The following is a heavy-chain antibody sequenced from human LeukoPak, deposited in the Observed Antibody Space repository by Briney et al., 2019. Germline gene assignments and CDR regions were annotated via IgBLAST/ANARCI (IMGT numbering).Heavy chain of an antibody. CDR3: ARRAGRVVTATHYYYYMDV. CDR1: GGSISSYY. J-gene: IGHJ6*03. CDR2: IYYSGST. Sequence: SETLSLTCTVSGGSISSYYWSWIRQPPGKGLEWIGYIYYSGSTNYNPSLKSRVTISVDTSKNQFSLKLSSVNAADTAVYYCARRAGRVVTATHYYYYMDVWGKGTTVTVSS. V-gene: IGHV4-59*08. D-gene: IGHD2-21*02.